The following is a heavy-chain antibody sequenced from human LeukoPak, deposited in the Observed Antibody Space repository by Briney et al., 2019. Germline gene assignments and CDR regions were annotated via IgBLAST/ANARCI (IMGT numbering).Heavy chain of an antibody. CDR1: GYTFTTYG. V-gene: IGHV1-18*01. CDR2: ISPYNDNT. D-gene: IGHD3-22*01. J-gene: IGHJ4*02. CDR3: ARSTVDFSGYYYEDY. Sequence: ASVKVSCKASGYTFTTYGISWVRQAPGQGLEWMGWISPYNDNTNYAQKFQARVTMTTDTSTSTAYMEVRSLRSDDTAVFYCARSTVDFSGYYYEDYWGQGTLVTVSS.